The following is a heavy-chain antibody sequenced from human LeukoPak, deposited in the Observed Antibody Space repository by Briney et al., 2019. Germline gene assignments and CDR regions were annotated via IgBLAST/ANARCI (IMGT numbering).Heavy chain of an antibody. CDR2: INPNSGGS. V-gene: IGHV1-2*02. CDR1: RYTFTEYY. J-gene: IGHJ4*02. Sequence: ASVKVSCKTSRYTFTEYYIHWVRQAPGQGLEWMGWINPNSGGSNSAQKFRGRVTMTRDTSITTAYMELSRLASDDTAVYYCAAWAAVGRFFDYWGQGTLVTVCS. D-gene: IGHD6-13*01. CDR3: AAWAAVGRFFDY.